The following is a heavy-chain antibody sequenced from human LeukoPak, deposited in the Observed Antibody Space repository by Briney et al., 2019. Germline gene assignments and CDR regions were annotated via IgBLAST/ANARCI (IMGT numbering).Heavy chain of an antibody. CDR3: ARQVFYDSSDFWTFQH. CDR1: SFSFCDYY. CDR2: ISSSNEYK. Sequence: PGGYLRLSCAASSFSFCDYYMSWIPPTPEEGLEWLSYISSSNEYKKYEHHLKGRFTIYRANAKNSVYLTMNRPRAKDTAEYYCARQVFYDSSDFWTFQHWGKGTLVTVSS. V-gene: IGHV3-11*06. D-gene: IGHD3/OR15-3a*01. J-gene: IGHJ1*01.